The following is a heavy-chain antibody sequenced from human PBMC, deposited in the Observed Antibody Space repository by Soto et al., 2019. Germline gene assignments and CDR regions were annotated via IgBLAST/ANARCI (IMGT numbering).Heavy chain of an antibody. Sequence: SETLSLTCAVYGGSFSGYYWSWIRQPPGKGLEWIGEINHSGSTNYNSSLKSRVTISVDTSKNQFSLKLSSVTAADTAVYYCARGRVAVAGTFDDWGQGTLVTVSS. CDR1: GGSFSGYY. J-gene: IGHJ4*02. CDR3: ARGRVAVAGTFDD. D-gene: IGHD6-19*01. V-gene: IGHV4-34*01. CDR2: INHSGST.